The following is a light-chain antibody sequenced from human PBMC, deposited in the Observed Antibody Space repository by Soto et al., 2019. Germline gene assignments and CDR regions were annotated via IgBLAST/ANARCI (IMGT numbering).Light chain of an antibody. V-gene: IGLV1-47*01. Sequence: QSVLTQPPSASGTPVQRGTISCSGTTSNIGSNYVYWYQQLPGTAPKLLIYMNNQRPSGVPDRFSGSKAGTSASLAISGLGSEDEADYYCAAWDDSLRGRVFGGGTKLTVL. J-gene: IGLJ2*01. CDR3: AAWDDSLRGRV. CDR1: TSNIGSNY. CDR2: MNN.